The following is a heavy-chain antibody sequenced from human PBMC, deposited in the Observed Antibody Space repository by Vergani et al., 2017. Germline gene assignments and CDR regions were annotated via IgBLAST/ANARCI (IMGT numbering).Heavy chain of an antibody. D-gene: IGHD3-10*01. J-gene: IGHJ6*03. CDR3: ARGGLYSFYYFMNV. CDR1: GFRFDQFG. CDR2: ISFNCLTV. Sequence: EVELVDSGGKVVRPGGSLRLSCVASGFRFDQFGMMWGRPSPGKGPEWVAGISFNCLTVGYSESVEGRFTIYRDDSKKSLFLQMSSVRAEDTASYHCARGGLYSFYYFMNVWGNGTTVKVSS. V-gene: IGHV3-20*01.